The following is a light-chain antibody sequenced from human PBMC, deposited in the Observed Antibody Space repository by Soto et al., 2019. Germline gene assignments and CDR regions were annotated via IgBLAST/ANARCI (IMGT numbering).Light chain of an antibody. Sequence: DIQMTQSPSSLSASVGDIVTISCHASQDISNYLNWYQHKEGKAPKLLIYDASNLETGVPSRFSGSGSGTDFTLTISSLQPEDIAVYYCQQYGSSPRKWKFGQGTKVDIK. CDR3: QQYGSSPRKWK. CDR1: QDISNY. J-gene: IGKJ1*01. V-gene: IGKV1-33*01. CDR2: DAS.